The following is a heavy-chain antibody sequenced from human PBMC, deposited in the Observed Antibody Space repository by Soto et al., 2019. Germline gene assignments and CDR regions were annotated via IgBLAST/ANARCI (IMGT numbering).Heavy chain of an antibody. J-gene: IGHJ4*02. CDR3: ARELTGYSYGPGEVY. Sequence: SETLSLTCSFSCDSITSGHNYWNCIRQPPGKGLEWIGYISYSGSTYYNPSLKSRVTISLDTSKNQFSVNLSSVTDADTSVYYCARELTGYSYGPGEVYWGQGIMVPVSS. CDR2: ISYSGST. V-gene: IGHV4-30-4*01. D-gene: IGHD5-18*01. CDR1: CDSITSGHNY.